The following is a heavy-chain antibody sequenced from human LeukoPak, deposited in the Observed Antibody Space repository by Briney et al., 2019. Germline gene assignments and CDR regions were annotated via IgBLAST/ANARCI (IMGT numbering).Heavy chain of an antibody. CDR1: GYTFPSQD. J-gene: IGHJ4*02. Sequence: ASVKVSCKASGYTFPSQDINWVRQATGQGLEWMGGMNPNSGNTDYAQKFQRRVTMTRNTSISTANMELSNLTSEGTAVYYCASGESGYLPYWGQGTLVSLSS. V-gene: IGHV1-8*01. CDR3: ASGESGYLPY. D-gene: IGHD3-3*01. CDR2: MNPNSGNT.